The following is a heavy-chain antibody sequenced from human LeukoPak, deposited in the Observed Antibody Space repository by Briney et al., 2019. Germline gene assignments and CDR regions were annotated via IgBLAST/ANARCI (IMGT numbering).Heavy chain of an antibody. CDR3: ARPYSGYEWCDY. CDR1: GYTFSGYY. J-gene: IGHJ4*02. CDR2: INPNNGGT. V-gene: IGHV1-2*06. Sequence: ASVKVSCKXSGYTFSGYYMHWVRQAPGQGLEWMGQINPNNGGTNHAQKFQGRVTMTRDTSISTAYMELSRLTSADTAVYYCARPYSGYEWCDYWGQGTLVTVS. D-gene: IGHD5-12*01.